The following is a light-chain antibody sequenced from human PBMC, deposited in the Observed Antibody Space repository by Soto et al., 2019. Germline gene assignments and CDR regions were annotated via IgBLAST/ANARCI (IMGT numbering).Light chain of an antibody. V-gene: IGKV1-39*01. J-gene: IGKJ4*01. CDR2: AAS. CDR3: QQANMFPFT. Sequence: DIQMTQSPSSLSASVGDRVTITCRASQSISSYLNWYQQKPGKVPQLLIYAASSLQRGVPSRFSGSRSGPLFTLTISGLQPEDSATYYCQQANMFPFTFGGGTKVDIK. CDR1: QSISSY.